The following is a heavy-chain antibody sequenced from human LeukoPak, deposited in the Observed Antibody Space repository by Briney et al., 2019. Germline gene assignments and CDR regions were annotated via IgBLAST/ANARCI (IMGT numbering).Heavy chain of an antibody. J-gene: IGHJ4*02. D-gene: IGHD2-8*01. CDR2: INHSGST. CDR3: ARGLYLFKYYFDY. V-gene: IGHV4-34*01. Sequence: SETLSLTCAVYGGSFSGYYWSWIRQPTGKGLEWIGEINHSGSTNYNPSLKSRVTISVDTSKNQFSLKLSSVTAADTAVYYCARGLYLFKYYFDYWGQGTLVTVSS. CDR1: GGSFSGYY.